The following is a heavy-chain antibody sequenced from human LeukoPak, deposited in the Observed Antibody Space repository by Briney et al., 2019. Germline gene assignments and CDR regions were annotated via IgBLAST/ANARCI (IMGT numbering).Heavy chain of an antibody. CDR1: GGTFSSYA. J-gene: IGHJ4*02. Sequence: SVKVSCKASGGTFSSYAISWVRQAPGQGLEWMGGIIPIFGTANYARKFQGRVTITADKSTSTAYMELSSLRSEDTAVYYCARVHRDSDMWFLGYYFDYWGQGTLVTVSS. CDR3: ARVHRDSDMWFLGYYFDY. D-gene: IGHD5-24*01. V-gene: IGHV1-69*06. CDR2: IIPIFGTA.